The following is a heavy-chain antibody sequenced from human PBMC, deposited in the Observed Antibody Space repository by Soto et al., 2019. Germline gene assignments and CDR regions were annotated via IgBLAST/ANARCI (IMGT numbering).Heavy chain of an antibody. J-gene: IGHJ6*02. V-gene: IGHV1-69*06. D-gene: IGHD3-3*01. Sequence: QVQLVQSGAEVKKPGSSVKVSCKASGGTFSSYAISWVRQAPGQGLEWMGGVIPIFGTASYAQKFQGRVTITADKSTSTAYMELSSLRSEDTAVYYCARDPVEWLLSHYYYYGMDVWGQGTTVTVSS. CDR1: GGTFSSYA. CDR2: VIPIFGTA. CDR3: ARDPVEWLLSHYYYYGMDV.